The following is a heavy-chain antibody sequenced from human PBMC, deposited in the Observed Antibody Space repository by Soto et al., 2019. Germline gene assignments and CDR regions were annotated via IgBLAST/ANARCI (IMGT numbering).Heavy chain of an antibody. D-gene: IGHD1-1*01. CDR2: FTGGHGKT. Sequence: EVQLLESGGGSVQPGGSRKLSCGVSGFNIPDYGVTWVRQPPGKGLEWVSGFTGGHGKTFYADSVRGRFNLSREDSRNMVYLQMDSLRVEDTAVYYCTRWNGFGDSWGQGTLVTVAS. CDR1: GFNIPDYG. V-gene: IGHV3-23*01. J-gene: IGHJ4*02. CDR3: TRWNGFGDS.